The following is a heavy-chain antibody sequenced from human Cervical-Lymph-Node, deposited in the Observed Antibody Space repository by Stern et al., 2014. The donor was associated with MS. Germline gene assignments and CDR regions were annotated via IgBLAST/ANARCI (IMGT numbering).Heavy chain of an antibody. Sequence: VQLGQSGAEVKKPGESLTISCKGFGYSFNIYWIAWVRQRPGKCLEWMGIIYPDDSDTGYSPSFQGQVTFSVGKSISTAYLQWSSLKPSDTATYFCARRGMDVWGQGTSVTVSS. CDR3: ARRGMDV. CDR2: IYPDDSDT. J-gene: IGHJ6*02. V-gene: IGHV5-51*01. CDR1: GYSFNIYW.